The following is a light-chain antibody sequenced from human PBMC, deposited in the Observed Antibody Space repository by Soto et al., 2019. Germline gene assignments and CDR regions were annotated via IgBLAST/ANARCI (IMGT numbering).Light chain of an antibody. CDR1: QSVSSN. V-gene: IGKV3-15*01. Sequence: EIVMTQSPATLSVSPGERATLSCRASQSVSSNLAWYQQNPGQAPRLLIYGASTRATGIPARFSGSGSETEFTLTIGSLQSEDFAIYYCQQYNNWPRTVGQGTKVDIK. J-gene: IGKJ2*01. CDR2: GAS. CDR3: QQYNNWPRT.